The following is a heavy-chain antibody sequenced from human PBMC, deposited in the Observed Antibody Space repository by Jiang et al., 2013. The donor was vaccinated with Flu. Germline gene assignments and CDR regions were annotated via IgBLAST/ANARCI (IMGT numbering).Heavy chain of an antibody. Sequence: QLLESGGGVVQPGRSLRLSCAASGFTFSSYGMHWVRQAPGKGLEWVAVIWYDGSNKYYADSVKGRFTISRDDSKNTLYLQMNSLRAEDTAVYYCARPPTSVAAYYFDYWGQGTLVTVSS. CDR2: IWYDGSNK. CDR3: ARPPTSVAAYYFDY. V-gene: IGHV3-33*01. J-gene: IGHJ4*02. D-gene: IGHD6-19*01. CDR1: GFTFSSYG.